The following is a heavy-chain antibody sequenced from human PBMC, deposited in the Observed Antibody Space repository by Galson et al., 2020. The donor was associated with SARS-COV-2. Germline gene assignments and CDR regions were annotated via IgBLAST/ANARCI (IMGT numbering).Heavy chain of an antibody. D-gene: IGHD2-21*01. V-gene: IGHV3-7*03. CDR2: ISPDGGEK. J-gene: IGHJ4*02. Sequence: GESLKISCEASGYIFNTYRMSWVRQAPGKGLEWVASISPDGGEKSHADSVKGRVTISRDNAKHSLFLQMDSLRVEDTATYYCAREAGAVVAEWAFDQWGQGTLVSVSS. CDR3: AREAGAVVAEWAFDQ. CDR1: GYIFNTYR.